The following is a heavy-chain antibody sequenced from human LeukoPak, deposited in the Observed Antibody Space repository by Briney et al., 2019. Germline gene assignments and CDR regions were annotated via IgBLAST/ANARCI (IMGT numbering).Heavy chain of an antibody. J-gene: IGHJ4*02. CDR1: GGTFSSYA. V-gene: IGHV1-69*13. CDR2: ILPMFGTA. CDR3: ARTRANYGDHNDN. D-gene: IGHD4-17*01. Sequence: ASVKVSCKASGGTFSSYAISWVRQAPGQGLEWMGGILPMFGTASYAQKFQGRVTITADESTSTAYMELNSLRSEDTAVYYCARTRANYGDHNDNWGQGSLVTVSS.